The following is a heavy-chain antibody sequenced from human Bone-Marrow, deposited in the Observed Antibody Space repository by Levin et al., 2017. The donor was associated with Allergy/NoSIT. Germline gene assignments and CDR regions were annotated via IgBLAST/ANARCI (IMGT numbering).Heavy chain of an antibody. V-gene: IGHV3-30*04. Sequence: GESLKISCAASGFTFSDHSMHWVRQAPGKGLEWVALISFDGGSIYYADSVKGRFTINRDNSKNTLFLQMNSLRTEDTAIYFCARFLQSGSSFYYFDYWGQGTLVTVSS. CDR1: GFTFSDHS. D-gene: IGHD3-10*01. CDR2: ISFDGGSI. J-gene: IGHJ4*02. CDR3: ARFLQSGSSFYYFDY.